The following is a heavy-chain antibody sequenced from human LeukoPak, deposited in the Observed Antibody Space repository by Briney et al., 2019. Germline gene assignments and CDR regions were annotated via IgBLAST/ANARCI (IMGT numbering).Heavy chain of an antibody. CDR1: GDSVSSNSAA. V-gene: IGHV6-1*01. J-gene: IGHJ4*02. CDR3: ARYSSGALDY. CDR2: TYFRSKWYN. Sequence: SQTLSLTCAISGDSVSSNSAAWNWIRQSPSRGLAWLGRTYFRSKWYNDYAVCVTSRITVNPDTSKNQFSLHLNSVTPEDTAVYYCARYSSGALDYWGQGILVTVSS. D-gene: IGHD2-21*01.